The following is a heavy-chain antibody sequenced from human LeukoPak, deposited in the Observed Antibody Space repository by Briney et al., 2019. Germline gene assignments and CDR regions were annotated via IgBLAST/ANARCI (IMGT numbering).Heavy chain of an antibody. Sequence: SETLSLTCTVSGGSISTYYWSWVRQPPGKGLEWIGYIYYSGSTNYNPSLKSRVTISIDTSKNQFSLNLSSVTAADTAVYYCARSERYSSGWYFYFDYWGQGTLVTVSS. V-gene: IGHV4-59*01. CDR2: IYYSGST. CDR3: ARSERYSSGWYFYFDY. D-gene: IGHD6-19*01. J-gene: IGHJ4*02. CDR1: GGSISTYY.